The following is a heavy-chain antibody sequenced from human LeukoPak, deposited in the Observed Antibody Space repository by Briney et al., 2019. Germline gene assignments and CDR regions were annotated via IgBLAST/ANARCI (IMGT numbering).Heavy chain of an antibody. CDR3: VRDATDYFDY. J-gene: IGHJ4*02. Sequence: GRSLRLSCAASGFTFSNYVIHWVRQAPGKGLEWVAIISYDGSNEYYADSVKGRFTISRDNAKNSLYVQMNSRRVEDTAVYYWVRDATDYFDYWGRGTLVSVSS. CDR1: GFTFSNYV. CDR2: ISYDGSNE. V-gene: IGHV3-30*04.